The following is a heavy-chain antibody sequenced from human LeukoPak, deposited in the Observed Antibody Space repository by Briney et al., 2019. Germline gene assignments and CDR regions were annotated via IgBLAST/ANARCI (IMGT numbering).Heavy chain of an antibody. J-gene: IGHJ4*02. CDR3: ATSPSSYQIAVGGLLFDY. CDR2: IYYSGST. CDR1: GGSISSYY. V-gene: IGHV4-59*01. D-gene: IGHD6-19*01. Sequence: SETLSLTCTVSGGSISSYYWSWIRQPPGKGLEWIGYIYYSGSTNYNPSLKSRVTISVDTSKNQFSLKLSSVTAADTAVYYCATSPSSYQIAVGGLLFDYWGQGTLVTVSS.